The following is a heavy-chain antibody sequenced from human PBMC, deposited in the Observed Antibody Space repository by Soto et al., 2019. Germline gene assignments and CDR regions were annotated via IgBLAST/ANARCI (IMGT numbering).Heavy chain of an antibody. CDR3: ARDLHYYDSSGYYPPLY. V-gene: IGHV1-18*01. CDR1: GYTFTSYG. D-gene: IGHD3-22*01. J-gene: IGHJ4*02. Sequence: VASVKVSCKASGYTFTSYGISWVRQAPGQGLEWMGWISAYNGNTNYAQKLQGRVTMTTDTSTSTAYMELRSLRSDDTAVYYCARDLHYYDSSGYYPPLYWGQGTLVTVSS. CDR2: ISAYNGNT.